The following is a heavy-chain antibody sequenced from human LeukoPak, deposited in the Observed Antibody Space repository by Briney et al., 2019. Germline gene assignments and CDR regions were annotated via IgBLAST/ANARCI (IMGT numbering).Heavy chain of an antibody. V-gene: IGHV4-34*01. CDR1: GGSFSGYY. CDR3: ARDDDYYWYFDL. J-gene: IGHJ2*01. CDR2: INHSGST. D-gene: IGHD1-1*01. Sequence: TSETLSLTCSVYGGSFSGYYWSWIRQPPGKGLEWIGEINHSGSTNYNPSLKSRVTISVDTSKNQFSLKLSSVTDADTAVYYCARDDDYYWYFDLWGRGTLVTVSS.